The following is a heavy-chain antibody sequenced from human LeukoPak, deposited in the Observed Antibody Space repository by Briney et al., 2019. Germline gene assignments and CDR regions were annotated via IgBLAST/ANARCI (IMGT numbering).Heavy chain of an antibody. V-gene: IGHV1-8*03. CDR1: GYTFTSYD. Sequence: GASVKVSFKASGYTFTSYDINWVRQATGQGLEWMGWMNPNSGNTGYAQKFQGRVTITRNTSISTAYMELSSLRSEDTAVYYCARGSGYSGYAPWHYYMDVWGKGTTVTVSS. CDR3: ARGSGYSGYAPWHYYMDV. D-gene: IGHD5-12*01. CDR2: MNPNSGNT. J-gene: IGHJ6*03.